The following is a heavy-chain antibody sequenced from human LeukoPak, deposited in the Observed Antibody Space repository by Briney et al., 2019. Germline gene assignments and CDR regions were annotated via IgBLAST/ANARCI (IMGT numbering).Heavy chain of an antibody. CDR1: GFTFSNFA. D-gene: IGHD1-20*01. Sequence: PGGSLRLSCATSGFTFSNFAMHWVRQTPGKGLEWVALTWFDGSSEYYADSVKGRFTISRDNSKNTLHLQMSSLRAEDTAVYFCAKDSGITGIQRPFVYWGQGTLVTVSS. CDR2: TWFDGSSE. V-gene: IGHV3-33*06. J-gene: IGHJ4*02. CDR3: AKDSGITGIQRPFVY.